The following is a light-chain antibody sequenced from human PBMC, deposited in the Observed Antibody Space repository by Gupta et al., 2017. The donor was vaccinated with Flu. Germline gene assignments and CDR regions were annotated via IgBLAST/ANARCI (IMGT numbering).Light chain of an antibody. Sequence: DIRMTQSPSFLSASVGDRVTITCRASQDIGSALGWYQWRPGKAPKRLIYTTSALQSGVPSRFSGSGFGTEFTLTISSLQPEDFATYYCLQHNTYPPTFGQGTKVEIK. J-gene: IGKJ1*01. CDR1: QDIGSA. V-gene: IGKV1-17*01. CDR3: LQHNTYPPT. CDR2: TTS.